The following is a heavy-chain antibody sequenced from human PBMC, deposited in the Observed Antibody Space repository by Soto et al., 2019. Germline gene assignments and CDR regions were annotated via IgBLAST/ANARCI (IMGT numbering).Heavy chain of an antibody. Sequence: EVQLVESGGGLVQPGGSLRLSCAASGFSLRGYSMSWVRQAPGKGLEWVSYISGTGSSIYADSVKGRFTISRDNAKNTVYLQMNSLGDDDKAVYYCARGPGYGAFGDYCGQGTLVTLSS. CDR2: ISGTGSSI. CDR1: GFSLRGYS. V-gene: IGHV3-48*02. D-gene: IGHD4-17*01. CDR3: ARGPGYGAFGDY. J-gene: IGHJ4*02.